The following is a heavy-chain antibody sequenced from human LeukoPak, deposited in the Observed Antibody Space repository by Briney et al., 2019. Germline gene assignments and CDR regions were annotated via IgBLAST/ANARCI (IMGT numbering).Heavy chain of an antibody. D-gene: IGHD3-3*01. CDR3: TKEIPPTIFGVGIDY. V-gene: IGHV3-20*04. Sequence: GGSLRLSCAASGFTFDDYGMSWVRQGPGKGLEWVSGINWNGGSTGYADSVKGRFTISRDNAKNSLYLQMNSLRTEDTALYYCTKEIPPTIFGVGIDYWGQGTLVTVSS. J-gene: IGHJ4*02. CDR1: GFTFDDYG. CDR2: INWNGGST.